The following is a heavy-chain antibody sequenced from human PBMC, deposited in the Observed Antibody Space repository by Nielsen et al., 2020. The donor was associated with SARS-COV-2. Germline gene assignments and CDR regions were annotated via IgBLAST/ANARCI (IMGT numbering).Heavy chain of an antibody. D-gene: IGHD3-10*01. V-gene: IGHV3-30*01. J-gene: IGHJ6*02. CDR1: EFVFNQYA. CDR3: ARRMGSGSYQAYGLDV. CDR2: ISNDGNKK. Sequence: GESLKISCAASEFVFNQYAMNWVRQAPGKGLEWVAVISNDGNKKYYADSVKGRFTIARDNSKNTLYLQMNSLKTDDSAKYYCARRMGSGSYQAYGLDVWGLGTTVTVSS.